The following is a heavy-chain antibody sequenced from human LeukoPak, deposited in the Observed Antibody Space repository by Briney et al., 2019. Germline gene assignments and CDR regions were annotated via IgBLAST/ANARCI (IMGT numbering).Heavy chain of an antibody. V-gene: IGHV3-7*01. D-gene: IGHD3-22*01. Sequence: GGSLRLSCAASGFTFSSYWMSWVRQAPGKGLEWVANIKQDGSEKYYVDSVKGRFTISRDNAKNSLYLQMNSLRAEDTAVYYCARARSYSSGYQASDYWGQGTLVTVSS. CDR2: IKQDGSEK. CDR3: ARARSYSSGYQASDY. CDR1: GFTFSSYW. J-gene: IGHJ4*02.